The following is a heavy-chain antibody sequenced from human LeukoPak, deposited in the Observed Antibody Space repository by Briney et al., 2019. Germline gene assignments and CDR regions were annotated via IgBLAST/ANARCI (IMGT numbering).Heavy chain of an antibody. CDR2: IYYSGST. D-gene: IGHD3-3*01. CDR3: ARVLRVGFWSGYRDYYYYYMDV. J-gene: IGHJ6*03. Sequence: SETLSLTCTVSGGSISSYYWSWIRQPPGKGLEWIGYIYYSGSTNYNPSLKSRVTISVDTSKNQFSLKLSSVTAADTAVYYCARVLRVGFWSGYRDYYYYYMDVWGKGTTVTVSS. CDR1: GGSISSYY. V-gene: IGHV4-59*01.